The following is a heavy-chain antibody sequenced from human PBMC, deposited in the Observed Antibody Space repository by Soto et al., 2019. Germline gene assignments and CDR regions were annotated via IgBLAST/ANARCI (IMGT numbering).Heavy chain of an antibody. D-gene: IGHD6-13*01. V-gene: IGHV4-30-2*01. CDR3: ARGQGAAAGHSSFDY. CDR1: GGSISGTTYS. CDR2: IYDSGNT. J-gene: IGHJ4*02. Sequence: QLQLQESGSGLVKPSQTLSLTCAVSGGSISGTTYSWRWIRQPPGNGLEWIGYIYDSGNTYYNPALKSQLSISVDRSKTQFSLNVRAVTAADTAVYYCARGQGAAAGHSSFDYRCQGALVTVSS.